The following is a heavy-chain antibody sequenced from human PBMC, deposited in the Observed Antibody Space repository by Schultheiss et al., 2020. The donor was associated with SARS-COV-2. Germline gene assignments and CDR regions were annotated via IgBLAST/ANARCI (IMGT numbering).Heavy chain of an antibody. CDR1: GGTFSSYA. J-gene: IGHJ4*02. D-gene: IGHD3-22*01. Sequence: SVKVSCKASGGTFSSYAISWVRQAPGQGLEWMGGIIPIFGTANYAQKFQGRVTITADESTSTAYMELSSLRSEDTAVYYCARDFFYYDSSGYYSDYWGQGTLVTVSS. CDR3: ARDFFYYDSSGYYSDY. CDR2: IIPIFGTA. V-gene: IGHV1-69*13.